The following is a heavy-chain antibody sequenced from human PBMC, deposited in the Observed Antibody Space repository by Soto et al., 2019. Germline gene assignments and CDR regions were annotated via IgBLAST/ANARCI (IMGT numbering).Heavy chain of an antibody. CDR2: ISAYNGNT. D-gene: IGHD2-15*01. V-gene: IGHV1-18*01. CDR1: GYTFTSYG. J-gene: IGHJ5*02. CDR3: ARTLVVVAATWFDP. Sequence: ASVKVCCKASGYTFTSYGISWVRQAPGQGLEWMGWISAYNGNTNYAQKLQGRVTMTTDTSTSTAYMELRSLRSDDTAVYYCARTLVVVAATWFDPWGQGTLVTVSS.